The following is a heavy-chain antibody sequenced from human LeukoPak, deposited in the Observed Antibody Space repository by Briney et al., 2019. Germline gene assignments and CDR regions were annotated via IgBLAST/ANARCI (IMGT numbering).Heavy chain of an antibody. V-gene: IGHV3-64*04. Sequence: GGSLRLSCSASGFTFSSYAMHWVRQAPGKGLEYVSAIGTTGGSTYYADSVKGRFTISRDNSKNTLYLQMNSLRAEDTAVYYCAKREGGVKGYFDYWGQGTLVTVSS. D-gene: IGHD3-16*01. CDR1: GFTFSSYA. CDR3: AKREGGVKGYFDY. CDR2: IGTTGGST. J-gene: IGHJ4*02.